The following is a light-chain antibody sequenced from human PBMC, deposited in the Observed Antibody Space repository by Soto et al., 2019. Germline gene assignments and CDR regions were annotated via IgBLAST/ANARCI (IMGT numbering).Light chain of an antibody. CDR2: GAS. J-gene: IGKJ3*01. CDR1: QSVSSSY. CDR3: QQYGSSPFT. V-gene: IGKV3-20*01. Sequence: ESVLTQSPGTLSLSPGERATLSCRASQSVSSSYLAWYQQKPGQAPRLLIYGASSRATGIPDRFSGSGSGTAFTLTISRLDTEDFAVYYCQQYGSSPFTFGHGNKVDIK.